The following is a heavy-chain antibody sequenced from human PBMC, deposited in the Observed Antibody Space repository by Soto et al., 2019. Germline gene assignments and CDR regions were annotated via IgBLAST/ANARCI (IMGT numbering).Heavy chain of an antibody. CDR1: SGSLSGYY. J-gene: IGHJ4*02. Sequence: PSETLSLTCSLYSGSLSGYYWSWIRQLPGKGLEGIGEISPSGTTNYSPSLKSRVSISVYSSKNQFSLNLTSRTAADTAVYYCARAPKVSGSAQTRPDFWGQGSLVTVSS. CDR2: ISPSGTT. D-gene: IGHD6-6*01. CDR3: ARAPKVSGSAQTRPDF. V-gene: IGHV4-34*01.